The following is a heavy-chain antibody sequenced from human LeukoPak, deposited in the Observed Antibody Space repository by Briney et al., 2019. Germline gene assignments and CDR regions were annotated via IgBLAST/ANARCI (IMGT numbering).Heavy chain of an antibody. Sequence: EASVKVSCKASGYTFTSYDINWVRQATGQGLEWMGWMNPNSGNTGYAQKFRGRVTMTRNTSISTAYMELSSLRSEDTAVYYCARFWDYHSNQYYFDYWGQGTLVTVSS. CDR1: GYTFTSYD. J-gene: IGHJ4*02. CDR3: ARFWDYHSNQYYFDY. D-gene: IGHD1-26*01. CDR2: MNPNSGNT. V-gene: IGHV1-8*01.